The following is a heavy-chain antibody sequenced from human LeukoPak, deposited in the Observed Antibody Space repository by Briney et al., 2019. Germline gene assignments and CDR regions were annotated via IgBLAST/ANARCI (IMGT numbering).Heavy chain of an antibody. CDR1: GFTFSSYA. J-gene: IGHJ4*02. CDR3: AKIKWPASDY. Sequence: PGGFLRLSCAASGFTFSSYAMSWVRQAPGKGLEWVSAISGSGGNSYCADSVKGRFTISRDNSKNTLYLQMNSLRVEDTAVYYCAKIKWPASDYWGQGTLATVSS. CDR2: ISGSGGNS. D-gene: IGHD2-8*01. V-gene: IGHV3-23*01.